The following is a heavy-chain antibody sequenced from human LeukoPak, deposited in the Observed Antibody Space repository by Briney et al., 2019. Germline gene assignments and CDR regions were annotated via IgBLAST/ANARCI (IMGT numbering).Heavy chain of an antibody. Sequence: PGGSLRLSCAASGFTFSTYGMHWVRQAPGKGLEWVAVISYDGSNKNYADSVKGRFTISRDNSKKTLYLQMNSLRAEDTAVYYCARGVASSGTGGWFDPWGQGTLVTVSS. J-gene: IGHJ5*02. D-gene: IGHD3-22*01. CDR2: ISYDGSNK. CDR1: GFTFSTYG. CDR3: ARGVASSGTGGWFDP. V-gene: IGHV3-30*03.